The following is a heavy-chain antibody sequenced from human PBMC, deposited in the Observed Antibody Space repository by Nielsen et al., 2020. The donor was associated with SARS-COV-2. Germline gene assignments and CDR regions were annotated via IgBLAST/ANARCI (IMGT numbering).Heavy chain of an antibody. V-gene: IGHV3-15*01. CDR3: TTMSAATTRGDL. CDR2: VQSKRDGGTT. D-gene: IGHD1-26*01. Sequence: GGSLRLSCVASGFTFTNAWMSWVRQAPGKGLEWVGRVQSKRDGGTTDYAAPVKGRFTISRDDSENTLYLHMNSLLTEDTAIYYCTTMSAATTRGDLWGQGTLVTVSS. J-gene: IGHJ4*02. CDR1: GFTFTNAW.